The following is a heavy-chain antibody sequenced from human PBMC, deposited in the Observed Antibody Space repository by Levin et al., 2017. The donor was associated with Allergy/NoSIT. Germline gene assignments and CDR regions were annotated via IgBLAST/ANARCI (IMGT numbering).Heavy chain of an antibody. D-gene: IGHD3-10*01. J-gene: IGHJ4*02. CDR3: AHTFGSNSYPLFDY. CDR1: GFSLSTSEVG. V-gene: IGHV2-5*02. CDR2: IYGDDYR. Sequence: SGPTLVKPTQTLTVTCTFSGFSLSTSEVGVGWIRQPPGKALEWLALIYGDDYRRYSPSLKSRVTITKDTSKNQVVLTMTNMDPVDTATYYCAHTFGSNSYPLFDYWGQGTLVTVSS.